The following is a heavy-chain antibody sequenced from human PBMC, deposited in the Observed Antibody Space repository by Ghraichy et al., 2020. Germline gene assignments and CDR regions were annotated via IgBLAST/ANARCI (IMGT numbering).Heavy chain of an antibody. D-gene: IGHD4-23*01. CDR2: VSSSGSGS. CDR3: AKRALNYGGHFDS. J-gene: IGHJ4*02. CDR1: GFTFSSYA. Sequence: GGSLRLSCAASGFTFSSYAMSWVRQAPGKGLEWVSAVSSSGSGSDYADSVKGRFTISRDNSKNTVYLQMNSLRAEDTAVYYCAKRALNYGGHFDSWGQGTLVTVSS. V-gene: IGHV3-23*01.